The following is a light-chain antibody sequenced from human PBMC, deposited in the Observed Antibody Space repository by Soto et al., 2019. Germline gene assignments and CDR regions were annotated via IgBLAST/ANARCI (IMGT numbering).Light chain of an antibody. CDR3: KQLNSYPLT. J-gene: IGKJ4*01. CDR1: QGISSY. V-gene: IGKV1-9*01. Sequence: DIQLTHSPSFLSASVGDRVTITCRASQGISSYLAWYQQKPGKAPKLLIYAASTLQSGVPSRFSGSGSGTEFTLTISSLPPEDFATYYCKQLNSYPLTFGGGTKVDIK. CDR2: AAS.